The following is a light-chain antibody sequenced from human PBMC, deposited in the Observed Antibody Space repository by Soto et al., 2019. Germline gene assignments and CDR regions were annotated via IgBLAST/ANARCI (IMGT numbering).Light chain of an antibody. Sequence: QSVLTQPASVSGSPGQSITISCTGTSSDVGAYNYVSWCQQHSGKAPKLIIYEVSHRPSGVSDRFSGSKSGNTASLTISGLQAEDEADYYCCSFTGSNTWVFGGGTKLTVL. CDR1: SSDVGAYNY. V-gene: IGLV2-14*01. CDR2: EVS. CDR3: CSFTGSNTWV. J-gene: IGLJ3*02.